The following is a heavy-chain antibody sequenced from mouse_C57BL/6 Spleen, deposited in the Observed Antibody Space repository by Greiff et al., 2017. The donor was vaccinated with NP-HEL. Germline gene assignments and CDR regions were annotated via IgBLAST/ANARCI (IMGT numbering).Heavy chain of an antibody. J-gene: IGHJ1*03. V-gene: IGHV1-7*01. Sequence: VQRVESGAELAKPGASVKLSCKASGYTFTSYWMHWVKQRPGQGLEWIGYINPSSGYTRYNQKFKDKATLTADKSSSTAYMQLSSLTYEDSAVYYCARVVTTNWYFDVWGTGTTVTVSS. CDR3: ARVVTTNWYFDV. CDR1: GYTFTSYW. D-gene: IGHD2-2*01. CDR2: INPSSGYT.